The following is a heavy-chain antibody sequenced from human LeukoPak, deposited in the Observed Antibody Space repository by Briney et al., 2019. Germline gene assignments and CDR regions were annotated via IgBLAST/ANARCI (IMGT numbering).Heavy chain of an antibody. CDR3: ARTGFLEWLLPFDP. V-gene: IGHV1-18*01. CDR1: GYTFTSYG. D-gene: IGHD3-3*01. J-gene: IGHJ5*02. CDR2: ISAYNGNT. Sequence: GASVKVSCKASGYTFTSYGISWVRQAPGQGLEWMGWISAYNGNTNYAQKLQGRVTTTTDTSTSTAYMELRSLRSDDTAVYYCARTGFLEWLLPFDPWGQGTLVTVSS.